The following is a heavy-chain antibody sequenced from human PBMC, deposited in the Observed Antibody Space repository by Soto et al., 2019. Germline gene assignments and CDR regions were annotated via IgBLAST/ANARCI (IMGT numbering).Heavy chain of an antibody. CDR2: VSIGGST. CDR1: GFTFSGYA. D-gene: IGHD2-15*01. Sequence: DVQLLESGGGLVQPEGSLRLSCAASGFTFSGYAMGWVRQGPGKGLEWVAVVSIGGSTHYADSVRGRFTISRDNSKNTLSLQMNSLTAEDMAVYFCAKRRGAGGHFDYWGQGALVTVSS. J-gene: IGHJ4*02. V-gene: IGHV3-23*01. CDR3: AKRRGAGGHFDY.